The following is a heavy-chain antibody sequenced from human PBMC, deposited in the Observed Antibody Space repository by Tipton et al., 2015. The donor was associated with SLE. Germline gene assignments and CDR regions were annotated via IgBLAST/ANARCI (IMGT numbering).Heavy chain of an antibody. CDR1: GYPFTSYG. Sequence: QSGAEVKKPGASVKVSCKASGYPFTSYGISWVRQAPGQGLEWMGWIIPILGIANYAQKFQGRVTITADKSTSTAYMELSSLRSEDTAVYYCARGEYGKYFDYWGQGTLVTVSS. D-gene: IGHD3-10*01. CDR2: IIPILGIA. J-gene: IGHJ4*02. CDR3: ARGEYGKYFDY. V-gene: IGHV1-69*10.